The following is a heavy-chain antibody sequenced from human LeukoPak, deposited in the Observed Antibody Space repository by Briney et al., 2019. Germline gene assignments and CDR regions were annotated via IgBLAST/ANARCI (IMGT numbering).Heavy chain of an antibody. CDR1: GGSISSGSYY. V-gene: IGHV4-61*02. CDR3: ARRRYLTGIFDY. J-gene: IGHJ4*02. Sequence: SQTLSLTCTVSGGSISSGSYYWSWIRQPAGKGREWIGRIYTSGSTNYNPSLKSRVTISVDTSKNQFSLKLSSVTAADTAVYYCARRRYLTGIFDYWGQGTLVTVSS. D-gene: IGHD1-14*01. CDR2: IYTSGST.